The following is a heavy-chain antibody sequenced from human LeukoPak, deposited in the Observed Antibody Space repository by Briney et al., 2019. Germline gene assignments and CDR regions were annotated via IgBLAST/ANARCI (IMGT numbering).Heavy chain of an antibody. Sequence: SETLSLTCTVSGGSISSYCWSWIRQPPGKGLEWIGYIYYSGNTNYNPSLKSRVTISVDTSKNQFSLKLSSVTAADTAVFYCARRGSGRDWFDPWGQGTLVTVSS. CDR2: IYYSGNT. D-gene: IGHD1-26*01. CDR3: ARRGSGRDWFDP. CDR1: GGSISSYC. V-gene: IGHV4-59*08. J-gene: IGHJ5*02.